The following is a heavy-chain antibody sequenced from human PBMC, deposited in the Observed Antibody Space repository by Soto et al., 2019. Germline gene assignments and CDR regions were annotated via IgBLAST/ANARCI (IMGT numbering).Heavy chain of an antibody. J-gene: IGHJ4*02. D-gene: IGHD6-19*01. CDR1: GFTFSSYA. CDR3: ASPYSSGWYGDLDY. CDR2: ISYDGSNK. V-gene: IGHV3-30-3*01. Sequence: QVQLVESGGGVVQPGRSLRLSCTASGFTFSSYAMHWVRQAPGKGLEWVAVISYDGSNKYYADSVKGRFTISRDNSKNTMYLQMNSLRVEDTAVYYCASPYSSGWYGDLDYWGQGTLVTVSS.